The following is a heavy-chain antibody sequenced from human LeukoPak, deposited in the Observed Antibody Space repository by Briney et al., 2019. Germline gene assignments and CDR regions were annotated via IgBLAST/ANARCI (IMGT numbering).Heavy chain of an antibody. V-gene: IGHV3-23*01. CDR2: ISGGGGRT. Sequence: PGGSLRLSCAASGFTFSSYAMSWVRQAPGKGLEWVSAISGGGGRTNYADSVKGRFTISRDNSKNTLYLQMNSLRAEDTAVYYCARDKIVGATHFDYWGQGALVTVSS. J-gene: IGHJ4*02. CDR3: ARDKIVGATHFDY. CDR1: GFTFSSYA. D-gene: IGHD1-26*01.